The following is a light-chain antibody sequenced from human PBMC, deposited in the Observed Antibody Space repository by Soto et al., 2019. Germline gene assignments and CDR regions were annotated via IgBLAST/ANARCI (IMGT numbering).Light chain of an antibody. J-gene: IGLJ3*02. CDR3: QTWSTDIRL. V-gene: IGLV4-69*01. CDR2: LNSDGSH. CDR1: SGHNSYA. Sequence: QPVLTEPPSASASLGASVKLTCTLSSGHNSYAIAWHQQQPEKGPRYLMKLNSDGSHSKGDGIPDRFSGSSSGAERYLTISSLQSEDEADYYCQTWSTDIRLFGGGTKLTVL.